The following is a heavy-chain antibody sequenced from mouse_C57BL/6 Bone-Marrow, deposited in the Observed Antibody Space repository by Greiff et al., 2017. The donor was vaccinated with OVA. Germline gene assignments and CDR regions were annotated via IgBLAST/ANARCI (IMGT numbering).Heavy chain of an antibody. CDR1: GYTFTSYW. CDR2: IHPNSGST. Sequence: QVHVKQPGAELVKPGASVKLSCKASGYTFTSYWMHWVKQRPGQGLEWIGMIHPNSGSTNYNEKFKSKATLTVDKSSSTAYMQLSSLTSEDSAVYYCAREGFTTVVDRGGDWYFDVWGTGTTVTVSS. V-gene: IGHV1-64*01. D-gene: IGHD1-1*01. CDR3: AREGFTTVVDRGGDWYFDV. J-gene: IGHJ1*03.